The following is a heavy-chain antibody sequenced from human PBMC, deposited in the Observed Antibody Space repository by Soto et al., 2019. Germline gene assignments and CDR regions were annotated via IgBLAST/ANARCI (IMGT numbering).Heavy chain of an antibody. Sequence: GASVKVSCKASGGTFSSYAISWVRQAPGQGLEWMGGIIPIFGTANYAQKFQGRVTITADESTSTAYMELSSLRSEDTAVYYCARGGGYSGYDFKPFDYWGQGTLVTVSS. D-gene: IGHD5-12*01. CDR2: IIPIFGTA. J-gene: IGHJ4*02. CDR3: ARGGGYSGYDFKPFDY. CDR1: GGTFSSYA. V-gene: IGHV1-69*13.